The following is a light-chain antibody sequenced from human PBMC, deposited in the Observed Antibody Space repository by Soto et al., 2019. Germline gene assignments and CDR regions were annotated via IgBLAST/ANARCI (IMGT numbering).Light chain of an antibody. J-gene: IGLJ1*01. V-gene: IGLV1-40*01. CDR2: ENN. CDR3: QSYDSSLSGYV. Sequence: QSVLTQPPSVSAAPGQRVTISCTGSSSNIGAGYEAHWYQQVPGTAPKLLIYENNNRPSGVPDRFSGSKSGTSASLAITGLQAEDEAEYYCQSYDSSLSGYVVGTGTELTV. CDR1: SSNIGAGYE.